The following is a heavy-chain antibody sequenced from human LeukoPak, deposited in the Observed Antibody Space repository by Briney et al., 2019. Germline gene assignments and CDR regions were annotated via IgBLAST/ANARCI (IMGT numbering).Heavy chain of an antibody. J-gene: IGHJ4*02. CDR3: ARADTAMVTDY. CDR2: IYYSGST. CDR1: GGSISSYY. Sequence: SETRSLTCTVSGGSISSYYWSWIRQPPGKGLEWIGYIYYSGSTNYNPTLKSRVTISVDTSKNQFSLKLSSVTAADTAVYYCARADTAMVTDYWGQGTLVTVSS. V-gene: IGHV4-59*12. D-gene: IGHD5-18*01.